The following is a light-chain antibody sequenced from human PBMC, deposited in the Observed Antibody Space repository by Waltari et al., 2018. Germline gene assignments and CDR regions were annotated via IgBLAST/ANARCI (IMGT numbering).Light chain of an antibody. CDR2: DAS. CDR3: QQRSNWPPN. V-gene: IGKV3-11*01. Sequence: EIVLTQSPATLYLSPGETATLSCRASQSVSTYLAWYQQKPGQAPRLLIYDASNRATGIPTRFSGSGSGTDFTLTISSLEPEDFAVYFCQQRSNWPPNFGQGTRLEIK. CDR1: QSVSTY. J-gene: IGKJ5*01.